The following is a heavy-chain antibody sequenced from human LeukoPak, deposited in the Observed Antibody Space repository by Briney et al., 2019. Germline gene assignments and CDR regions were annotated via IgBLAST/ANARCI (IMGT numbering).Heavy chain of an antibody. D-gene: IGHD6-13*01. CDR2: ISSSSSYI. CDR3: ARIRSSSWYNWFDP. J-gene: IGHJ5*02. V-gene: IGHV3-21*01. Sequence: PGGSLRLSCAASGFTFSSYSMNWVRQAPGKGLEWVSSISSSSSYIYYADLVKGRFTISRDNAKNSLYLQMNSLRAEDTAVYYCARIRSSSWYNWFDPWGQGTLVTVSS. CDR1: GFTFSSYS.